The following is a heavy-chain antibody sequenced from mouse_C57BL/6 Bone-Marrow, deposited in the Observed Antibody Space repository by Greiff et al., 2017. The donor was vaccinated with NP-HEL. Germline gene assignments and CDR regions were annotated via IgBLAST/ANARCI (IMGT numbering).Heavy chain of an antibody. V-gene: IGHV5-17*01. CDR2: ISSGSSTF. CDR3: ATLGVTY. CDR1: GFTFSDYG. J-gene: IGHJ3*01. Sequence: EVQVVESGGGLVKPGGSLKLSCAASGFTFSDYGMHWVRQAPETGLEWVAYISSGSSTFYSADTVKGRFTISRDNAKNTPFLQMTSLRSEDTAMYYCATLGVTYWGQGTLVTVSA.